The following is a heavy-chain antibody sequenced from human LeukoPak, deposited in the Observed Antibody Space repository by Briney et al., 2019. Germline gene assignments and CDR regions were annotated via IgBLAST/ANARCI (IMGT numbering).Heavy chain of an antibody. J-gene: IGHJ4*02. CDR3: ASSVAAAGLLDY. D-gene: IGHD6-13*01. V-gene: IGHV3-30-3*01. CDR2: ISYDGSDK. CDR1: GFTFSSYA. Sequence: GGSLRLSCAASGFTFSSYAMHWVRQAPGKGLEWVAVISYDGSDKYNADSVKGRFTISRDNSKNTLYLQMNSLRAEDTAVYYCASSVAAAGLLDYWGQGALVTVSS.